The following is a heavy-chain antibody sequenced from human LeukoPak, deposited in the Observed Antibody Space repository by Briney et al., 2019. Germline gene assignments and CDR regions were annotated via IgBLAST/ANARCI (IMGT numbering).Heavy chain of an antibody. Sequence: GRSLRLSCAASGFTFSSYGMHWVRQAPSKGPEWVAVVSFDGNNKYYANSVKGRFTISRDNSENTLYVQMNSLRDEDTAVYYCAKDQRWESPHYLDSWGQGTLVTVSS. CDR1: GFTFSSYG. J-gene: IGHJ4*02. D-gene: IGHD1-26*01. CDR2: VSFDGNNK. V-gene: IGHV3-30*18. CDR3: AKDQRWESPHYLDS.